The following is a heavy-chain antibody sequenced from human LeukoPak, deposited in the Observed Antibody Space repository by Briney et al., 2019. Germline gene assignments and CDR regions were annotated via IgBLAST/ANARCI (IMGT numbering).Heavy chain of an antibody. Sequence: PGGSLRLSCAASGFTFSNYWMSWVRQAPGKGLEWVANTDQDESEKNYVDSVKGRFTISRDNAKNLLFLQMNSLRVEDTAMYYCARYPRGGYGFSRAFDIWGQGTMVTVSS. CDR3: ARYPRGGYGFSRAFDI. J-gene: IGHJ3*02. D-gene: IGHD5-12*01. CDR1: GFTFSNYW. CDR2: TDQDESEK. V-gene: IGHV3-7*01.